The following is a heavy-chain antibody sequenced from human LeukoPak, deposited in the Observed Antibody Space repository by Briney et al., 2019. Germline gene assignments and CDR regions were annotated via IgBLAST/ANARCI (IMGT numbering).Heavy chain of an antibody. V-gene: IGHV3-23*01. CDR2: ISGSGGST. CDR3: AKDLPITMITRIAFDI. CDR1: GFTFSSYA. J-gene: IGHJ3*02. D-gene: IGHD3-22*01. Sequence: GGSLRLSCAASGFTFSSYAMSWVRQAPGKGLEWVSAISGSGGSTYYADSVKGRFTISRDNSKNTLYLQMNSLRAEDTAVYYCAKDLPITMITRIAFDIWGQGTMVTVSS.